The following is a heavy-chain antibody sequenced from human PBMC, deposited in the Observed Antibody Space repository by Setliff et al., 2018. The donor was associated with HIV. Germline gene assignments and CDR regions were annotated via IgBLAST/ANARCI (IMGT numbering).Heavy chain of an antibody. Sequence: PSETLSLTCTVSGGYISSSSYYWGWIRQPPGKGLEWIGSIYYSGTTYYNPSLKSRVITSIDKSKNQFSLKIDSVTAADTAVYYCAKGAGFYGDYTFDYWGQGNLVTVSS. CDR3: AKGAGFYGDYTFDY. V-gene: IGHV4-39*07. CDR2: IYYSGTT. J-gene: IGHJ4*02. CDR1: GGYISSSSYY. D-gene: IGHD4-17*01.